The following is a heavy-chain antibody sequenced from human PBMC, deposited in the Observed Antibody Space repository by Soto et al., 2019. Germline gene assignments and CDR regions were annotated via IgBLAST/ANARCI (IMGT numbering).Heavy chain of an antibody. CDR2: ISAYNGNT. J-gene: IGHJ6*02. CDR3: ARDAADYYGSGSSYYYYGMDV. D-gene: IGHD3-10*01. V-gene: IGHV1-18*01. Sequence: QVQLVQSGAEVKKPGASVKVSCKASGYTFTSYGISWVRQAPGQGLEWMGWISAYNGNTNYAQKLQGRVTMTTDTSTSTAYMELRSLRSDDTAVYYCARDAADYYGSGSSYYYYGMDVWGQGTTVTVSS. CDR1: GYTFTSYG.